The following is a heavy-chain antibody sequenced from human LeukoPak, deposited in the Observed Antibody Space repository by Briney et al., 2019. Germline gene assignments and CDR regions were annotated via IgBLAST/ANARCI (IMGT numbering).Heavy chain of an antibody. CDR3: ARVTSGYLDY. D-gene: IGHD3-22*01. CDR2: IYYSGST. CDR1: GVSISSYY. J-gene: IGHJ4*02. V-gene: IGHV4-59*01. Sequence: TSETLSLTCTVSGVSISSYYWSWIRQPPGKGLEWIGYIYYSGSTNYNPSLKSRVTISVDTSKNQFSLKLSSVTAADTAVYYCARVTSGYLDYWGQGTLVTVSS.